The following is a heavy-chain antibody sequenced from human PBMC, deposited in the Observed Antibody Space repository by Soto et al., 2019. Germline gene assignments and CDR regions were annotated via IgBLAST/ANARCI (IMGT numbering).Heavy chain of an antibody. D-gene: IGHD2-8*01. V-gene: IGHV1-18*01. Sequence: SSVKVSCKASGYTFTSYGISWVRQAPGQGLEWMGWISAYNGNTNYAQKLQGRVTMTTDTSTSTAYMELRSLRSDDTAVYYCARDIVRMVDAIKGNDAFDSWGKGTMVT. J-gene: IGHJ3*02. CDR1: GYTFTSYG. CDR2: ISAYNGNT. CDR3: ARDIVRMVDAIKGNDAFDS.